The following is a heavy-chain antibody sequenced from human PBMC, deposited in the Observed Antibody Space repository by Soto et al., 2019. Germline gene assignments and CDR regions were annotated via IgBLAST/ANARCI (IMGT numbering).Heavy chain of an antibody. CDR3: ARINTAPRFYYFDY. CDR1: GYTFTNYA. CDR2: IIPIFGTA. D-gene: IGHD5-18*01. J-gene: IGHJ4*02. Sequence: SVKVSCKTSGYTFTNYALSWVRQAPGQGLEWMGGIIPIFGTANYAQKFQGRVTITADESTSTAYMELSSLRSEDTAVYYCARINTAPRFYYFDYWGQGTLVTVSS. V-gene: IGHV1-69*13.